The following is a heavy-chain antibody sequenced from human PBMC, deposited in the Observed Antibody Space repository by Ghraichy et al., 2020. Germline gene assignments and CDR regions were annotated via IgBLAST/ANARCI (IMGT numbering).Heavy chain of an antibody. J-gene: IGHJ4*02. CDR1: AFTFSDYY. D-gene: IGHD1-26*01. CDR3: VRDGARIVGSYFFDY. CDR2: INPQSGGT. Sequence: ASVKVSCRASAFTFSDYYIHWVRQAPGQGLEWMGWINPQSGGTKFAQRFQGRVTMTRDTSRSTASMELSRLTSDDTAVYYCVRDGARIVGSYFFDYWGQGTLVTVSS. V-gene: IGHV1-2*02.